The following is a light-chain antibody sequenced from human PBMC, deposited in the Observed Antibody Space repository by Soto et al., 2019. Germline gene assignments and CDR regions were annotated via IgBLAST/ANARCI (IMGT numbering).Light chain of an antibody. V-gene: IGLV2-8*01. Sequence: QSVLTQPPSASGSPGQSVTISCTGTSSDVGSYNYVSWYQQHPGKAPKLMIYEVSKRPSGVPDRFSGSRSGTTASLTVSGRPAEDEADYYCSSYAGSNSPYVFGTGTKVTVL. CDR2: EVS. CDR1: SSDVGSYNY. J-gene: IGLJ1*01. CDR3: SSYAGSNSPYV.